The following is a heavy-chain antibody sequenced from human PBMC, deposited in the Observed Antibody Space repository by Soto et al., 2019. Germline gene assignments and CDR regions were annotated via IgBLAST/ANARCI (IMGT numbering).Heavy chain of an antibody. D-gene: IGHD3-10*01. V-gene: IGHV2-5*02. CDR1: GFRLNTGGVT. CDR2: IYWDDGK. J-gene: IGHJ1*01. Sequence: ESGLTRVSPSQALGLTCVFSGFRLNTGGVTVGWIRQPPGKALEWVALIYWDDGKRYSPSLKSRLTITKETSRNQVVLTMTNVDPEDTATYFCARSPAPRVYFQHWGEGTLVTVSS. CDR3: ARSPAPRVYFQH.